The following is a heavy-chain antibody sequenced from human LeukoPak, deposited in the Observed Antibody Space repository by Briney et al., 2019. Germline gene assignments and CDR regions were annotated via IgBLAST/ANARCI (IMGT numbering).Heavy chain of an antibody. Sequence: GGSLRLSCAASGFTFSSYNMNWVRQAPGKGLEWVSSITSSSSYIYYADSVKGRFTISRDNAKISLYLQMDSLRVEDTAVYYCARDPYSGNYGAYYYYMDVWGKGTTVTISS. CDR2: ITSSSSYI. D-gene: IGHD1-26*01. V-gene: IGHV3-21*06. J-gene: IGHJ6*03. CDR3: ARDPYSGNYGAYYYYMDV. CDR1: GFTFSSYN.